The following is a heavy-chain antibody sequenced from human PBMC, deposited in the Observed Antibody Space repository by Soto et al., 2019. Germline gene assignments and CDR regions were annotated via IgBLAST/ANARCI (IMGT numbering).Heavy chain of an antibody. Sequence: QVQLVQSGAEVKQPGASVKVSCKASGYTFTTYGLSWVRQAPGQGLEWMGWISAYSGDTNYAQKFQDRVTMTRDTSTTTAYMELRSLRFDDTALYYCVREVHNGDYIIFGFWGQGTLVTVSA. CDR2: ISAYSGDT. CDR1: GYTFTTYG. J-gene: IGHJ4*02. V-gene: IGHV1-18*01. D-gene: IGHD4-17*01. CDR3: VREVHNGDYIIFGF.